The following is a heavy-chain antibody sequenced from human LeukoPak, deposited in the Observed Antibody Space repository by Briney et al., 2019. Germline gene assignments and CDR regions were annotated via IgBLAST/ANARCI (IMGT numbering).Heavy chain of an antibody. CDR1: GGSISSGGYY. J-gene: IGHJ3*02. D-gene: IGHD3-10*01. CDR3: ARVPVGRGAFDI. CDR2: IYYSGST. V-gene: IGHV4-31*03. Sequence: PSETLSFTCTVSGGSISSGGYYWSWIRQHPGKGLEWIGYIYYSGSTYYNPSLKSRVTISVDTSKNQFSLKLSSVTAADTAVYYCARVPVGRGAFDIWGQGTMVTVSS.